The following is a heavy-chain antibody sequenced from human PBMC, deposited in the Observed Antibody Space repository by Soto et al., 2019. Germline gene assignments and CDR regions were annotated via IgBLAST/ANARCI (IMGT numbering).Heavy chain of an antibody. CDR1: GFTFGGSA. CDR2: IRSKTNSYAT. V-gene: IGHV3-73*01. D-gene: IGHD6-19*01. CDR3: TRQTDAVQWLVVPTDYNFDY. J-gene: IGHJ4*02. Sequence: GGSLRLSCAASGFTFGGSAMHWVRQASGKGLEWVGHIRSKTNSYATAYAESVKGRFTISRDDSMNTAYLQMNSLKTEDTAVYFCTRQTDAVQWLVVPTDYNFDYWGQGTLVTVS.